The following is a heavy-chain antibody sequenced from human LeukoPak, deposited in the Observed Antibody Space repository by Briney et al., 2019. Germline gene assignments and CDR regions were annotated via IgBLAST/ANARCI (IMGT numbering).Heavy chain of an antibody. CDR2: ISYDGSNK. D-gene: IGHD6-19*01. Sequence: GGSLRLSCAASGFTFSGYPIHWVRQAPGKGLEWVAVISYDGSNKYYADSVKGRFTISRDNSKNTLYLQMNSLRAEDTAVYYCARDSGWALDYWGQGTLVTVSS. J-gene: IGHJ4*02. CDR1: GFTFSGYP. V-gene: IGHV3-30-3*01. CDR3: ARDSGWALDY.